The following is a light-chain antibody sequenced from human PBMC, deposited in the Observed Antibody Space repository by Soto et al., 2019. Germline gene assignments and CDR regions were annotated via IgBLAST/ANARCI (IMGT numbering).Light chain of an antibody. CDR2: KVN. Sequence: QSVLTQPASASGTPGQRITISCAGSNSNIGSNNVYCSQQLQGTTPTLLIYKVNHRPSWVPDRFSGSKSGTSASLAVSVLRSEDEDDYDYSVWDDKLSGVVFGGGTKLTVL. V-gene: IGLV1-47*01. CDR3: SVWDDKLSGVV. CDR1: NSNIGSNN. J-gene: IGLJ2*01.